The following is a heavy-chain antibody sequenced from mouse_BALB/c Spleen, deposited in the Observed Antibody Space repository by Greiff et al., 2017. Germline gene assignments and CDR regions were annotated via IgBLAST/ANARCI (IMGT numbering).Heavy chain of an antibody. Sequence: QVQLQQPGAELVKPGASVKLSCKASGYTFTSYYMYWVKQRPGQGLEWIGGINPSNGGTNFNEKFKSKATLTVDKSSSTAYMQLSSLTSEDSAVYYCTRSGRSVLDYWGQGTTLTVSS. V-gene: IGHV1S81*02. CDR1: GYTFTSYY. J-gene: IGHJ2*01. CDR3: TRSGRSVLDY. D-gene: IGHD3-1*01. CDR2: INPSNGGT.